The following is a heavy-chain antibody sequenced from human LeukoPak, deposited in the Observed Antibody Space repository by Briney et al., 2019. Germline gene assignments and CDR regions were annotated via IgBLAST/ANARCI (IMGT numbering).Heavy chain of an antibody. D-gene: IGHD4-17*01. CDR3: ARDDYAVTTYTGAFDI. V-gene: IGHV4-30-4*01. J-gene: IGHJ3*02. CDR1: GGSISSGDYY. CDR2: TYYSGST. Sequence: SQTLSLTCTVSGGSISSGDYYWSWIRQPPGKGLEWIGYTYYSGSTYYNPSLKSRVTISVDTSKNQFSLKLSSVTAADTAVYYCARDDYAVTTYTGAFDIWGQGTMVTVSS.